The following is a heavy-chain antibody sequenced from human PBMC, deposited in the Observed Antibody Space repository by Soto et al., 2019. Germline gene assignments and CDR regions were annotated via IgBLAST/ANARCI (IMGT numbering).Heavy chain of an antibody. CDR1: GYTFTSYA. Sequence: ASVKVSCKASGYTFTSYAMHWVRQAPGQRLEWMGWINAGNGNTKYSQKFQGRVTITRDTSASTAYMELSSLRSEDTAVYYCAREVHIVVVPAAIMDVWGQGTTVTVSS. D-gene: IGHD2-2*01. CDR2: INAGNGNT. J-gene: IGHJ6*02. V-gene: IGHV1-3*01. CDR3: AREVHIVVVPAAIMDV.